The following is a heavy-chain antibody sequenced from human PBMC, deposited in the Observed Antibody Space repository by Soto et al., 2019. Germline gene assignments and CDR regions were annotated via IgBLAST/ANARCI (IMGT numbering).Heavy chain of an antibody. D-gene: IGHD3-22*01. Sequence: QVQLVQSGAEVKKPGSSVKVSCKASGGSLSNYGISWVRQAPGQGLEWMGAIIPVFGTPNYAQKFQDRVTITEDESTTTVYMEVRSLTSEDTAVYSCARGDATKIVVTTYYAMDVWGQGTTVTVSS. V-gene: IGHV1-69*12. CDR1: GGSLSNYG. CDR3: ARGDATKIVVTTYYAMDV. J-gene: IGHJ6*02. CDR2: IIPVFGTP.